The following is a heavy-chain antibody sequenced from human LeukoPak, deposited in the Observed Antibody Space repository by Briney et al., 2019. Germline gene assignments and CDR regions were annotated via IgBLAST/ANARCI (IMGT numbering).Heavy chain of an antibody. V-gene: IGHV3-21*01. CDR1: GFTFSSYS. D-gene: IGHD6-6*01. J-gene: IGHJ4*02. Sequence: GGSLRLSCAASGFTFSSYSMNWVRQAPGKGLEWVSSISSSSSYIYYADSVKGRFTISRDNAKNSLYLQMNSLRAEDTAVYYCAREGTIAARPLDYWGQGTLVTVSS. CDR3: AREGTIAARPLDY. CDR2: ISSSSSYI.